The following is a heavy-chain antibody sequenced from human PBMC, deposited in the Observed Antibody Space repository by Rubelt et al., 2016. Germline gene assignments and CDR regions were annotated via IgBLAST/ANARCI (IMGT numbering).Heavy chain of an antibody. CDR3: AREGETNLNAFDI. CDR1: GGSISSYY. CDR2: IYYSGST. D-gene: IGHD3-9*01. V-gene: IGHV4-59*01. Sequence: QVQLQESGPGLVKPSETLSLTCTVSGGSISSYYWSWIRQPPGKGLEWIGYIYYSGSTNYNPSPNSRVTRSVDTSKNQLSLKLSAVTAAGTAVYYCAREGETNLNAFDIWGQGTMVTVSS. J-gene: IGHJ3*02.